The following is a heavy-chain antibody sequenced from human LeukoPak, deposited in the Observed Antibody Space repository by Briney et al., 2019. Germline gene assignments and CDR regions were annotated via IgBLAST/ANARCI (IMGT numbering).Heavy chain of an antibody. J-gene: IGHJ4*02. CDR3: ARAVWFGEFHFDY. CDR2: ISTSCTTT. Sequence: GGSLRLSCAASEFTFSDYSMNWVRQAPGKGLEWVSYISTSCTTTYYVDSVKGRFTISRDNSKNTLYLQMNSLRAEDTAVYYCARAVWFGEFHFDYWGQGTLVTVSS. D-gene: IGHD3-10*01. CDR1: EFTFSDYS. V-gene: IGHV3-48*01.